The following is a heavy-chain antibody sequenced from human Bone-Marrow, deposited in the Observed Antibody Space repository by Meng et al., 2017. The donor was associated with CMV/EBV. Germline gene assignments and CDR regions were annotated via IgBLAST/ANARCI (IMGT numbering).Heavy chain of an antibody. V-gene: IGHV3-74*01. CDR2: ISPDGSIT. Sequence: GGSLRLSCAASGFTFSLYWIHWVRRAPGKGLVWVSAISPDGSITKYADSGKGRFTISRDNAKNTLYLQMDSLRVEDTAVYYCAKERITGTTDYYGMDVWGQGTTVTVSS. CDR3: AKERITGTTDYYGMDV. J-gene: IGHJ6*02. CDR1: GFTFSLYW. D-gene: IGHD1-7*01.